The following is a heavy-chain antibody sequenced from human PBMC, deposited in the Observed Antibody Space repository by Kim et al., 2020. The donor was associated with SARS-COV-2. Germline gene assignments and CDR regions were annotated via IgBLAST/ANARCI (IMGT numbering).Heavy chain of an antibody. CDR3: TTAGDSSGLPFDY. D-gene: IGHD3-22*01. J-gene: IGHJ4*02. V-gene: IGHV3-15*01. Sequence: YAAPVKGRFTISRDDSKNTLYLQMNSLKAEDTAVYYCTTAGDSSGLPFDYWGQGTLVTDYS.